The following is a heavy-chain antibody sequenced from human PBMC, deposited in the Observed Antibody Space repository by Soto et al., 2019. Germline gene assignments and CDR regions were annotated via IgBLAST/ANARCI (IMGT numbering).Heavy chain of an antibody. CDR2: MNPNSGNT. CDR1: GYTFTSYD. CDR3: AVEARLAYYYYGMDV. D-gene: IGHD6-6*01. V-gene: IGHV1-8*01. J-gene: IGHJ6*02. Sequence: QVQLVQSGAEVKKPGASVKVSCKASGYTFTSYDINWVRQATGQGLEWMGWMNPNSGNTGYAKKFQGRVTMTRNTPIGTAYMDLSSLKSEDTAVYYCAVEARLAYYYYGMDVWGQGTTVTVSS.